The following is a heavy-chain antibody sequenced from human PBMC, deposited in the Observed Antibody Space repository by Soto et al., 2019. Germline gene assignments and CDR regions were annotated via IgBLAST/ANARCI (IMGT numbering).Heavy chain of an antibody. D-gene: IGHD5-18*01. J-gene: IGHJ5*02. V-gene: IGHV1-69*13. Sequence: GASVKVSCKASGGTVSSYAISWVRQAPGQGLEWMGGIIPIFGTANYAQKFQGRVTITADESTSTAYMELSSLRSEDTAVYYCARDPGYSYGYGNWFDPWGQGTLVTVSS. CDR1: GGTVSSYA. CDR2: IIPIFGTA. CDR3: ARDPGYSYGYGNWFDP.